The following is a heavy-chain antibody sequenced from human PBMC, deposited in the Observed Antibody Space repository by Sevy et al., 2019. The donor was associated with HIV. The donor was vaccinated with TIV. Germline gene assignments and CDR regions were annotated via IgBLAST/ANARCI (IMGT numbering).Heavy chain of an antibody. V-gene: IGHV3-23*01. CDR2: ISGSGGST. CDR3: AREDIRVAGIGYYFHS. D-gene: IGHD6-19*01. J-gene: IGHJ4*02. CDR1: GFTFTNYA. Sequence: GGSLRLSCAASGFTFTNYAMNWVRQAPGKGLEWVSTISGSGGSTYYADSVKGRFTISRDNSKNTLYLQMNSLRAADTAVYYCAREDIRVAGIGYYFHSWGQGTLVTVSS.